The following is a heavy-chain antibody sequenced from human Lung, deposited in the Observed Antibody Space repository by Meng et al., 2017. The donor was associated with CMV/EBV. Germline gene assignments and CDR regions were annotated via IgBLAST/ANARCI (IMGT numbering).Heavy chain of an antibody. CDR2: ISASGNT. CDR1: GDSITSYY. CDR3: ARDFGSSWYPNWFDP. J-gene: IGHJ5*02. D-gene: IGHD6-13*01. V-gene: IGHV4-4*07. Sequence: QSQATGPRLVKDSAPLPLTCTVSGDSITSYYWSWIRAPGGNALEWIGRISASGNTRYNPSLKSRVTMSVDTSKNQFSLKLSSVTAADTAVYYCARDFGSSWYPNWFDPWGQGTLVTVSS.